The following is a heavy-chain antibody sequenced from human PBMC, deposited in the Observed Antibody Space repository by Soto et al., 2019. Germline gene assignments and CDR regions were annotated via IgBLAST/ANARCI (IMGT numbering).Heavy chain of an antibody. CDR3: XRGRSVIDHDDFEY. D-gene: IGHD2-21*01. V-gene: IGHV3-30-3*01. CDR2: MSFDGNSK. CDR1: GFTFSSYS. J-gene: IGHJ4*02. Sequence: QVQLVESGGGVVQPGRSLRLSCAASGFTFSSYSMHWVRQAPGKGLEWVAAMSFDGNSKYFADSVKGRFTISRDNSKNTLSLQMNSLGADXSAXYXXXRGRSVIDHDDFEYWGQGTLVTVSS.